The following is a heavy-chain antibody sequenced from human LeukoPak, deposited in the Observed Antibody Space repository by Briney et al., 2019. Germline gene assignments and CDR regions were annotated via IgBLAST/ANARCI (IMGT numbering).Heavy chain of an antibody. CDR3: ARGPEFRGVIVIPIS. CDR2: MNPNSGNT. Sequence: ASVKVSCKASGYTFTSYDINWVRQATGQGLEWMGWMNPNSGNTGYAQKFQGRVTMTRNTSISTAYMELSSLRSEDTAVYYCARGPEFRGVIVIPISWGQGTLVTVSS. J-gene: IGHJ5*02. V-gene: IGHV1-8*01. CDR1: GYTFTSYD. D-gene: IGHD3-16*02.